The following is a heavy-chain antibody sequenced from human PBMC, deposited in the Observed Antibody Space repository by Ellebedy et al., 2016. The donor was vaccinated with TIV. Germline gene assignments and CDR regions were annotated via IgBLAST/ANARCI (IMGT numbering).Heavy chain of an antibody. CDR1: GFTFSGSA. CDR3: TRTSGVTASFDY. CDR2: IRSKANSYAT. D-gene: IGHD2-21*02. V-gene: IGHV3-73*01. J-gene: IGHJ4*02. Sequence: GESLKISXAASGFTFSGSAMHWVRQASGKGLEWVGRIRSKANSYATAYAASVKGRFTISRDDSKNTAYLQMNSLKTEDTAVYYCTRTSGVTASFDYWGQGTLVTVSS.